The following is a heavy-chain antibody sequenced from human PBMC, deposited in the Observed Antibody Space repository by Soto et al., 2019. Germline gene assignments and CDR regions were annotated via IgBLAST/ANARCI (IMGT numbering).Heavy chain of an antibody. CDR1: GGSISTYY. V-gene: IGHV4-59*08. Sequence: PSETLSLTCTVSGGSISTYYWSCIRQPPGKGLEWIEYIYYSGSTDYNPSLKSRVTISVDTSKNHFSLKLSSVTAADTAVYYCARHLSTPLAPLPFDYWGQGTLVTVSS. J-gene: IGHJ4*02. CDR2: IYYSGST. CDR3: ARHLSTPLAPLPFDY. D-gene: IGHD1-1*01.